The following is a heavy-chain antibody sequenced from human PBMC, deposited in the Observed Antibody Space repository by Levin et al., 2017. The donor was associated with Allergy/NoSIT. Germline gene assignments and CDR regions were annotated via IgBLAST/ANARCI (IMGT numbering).Heavy chain of an antibody. J-gene: IGHJ6*02. V-gene: IGHV3-30*18. Sequence: SCAASGFTFSSYGMHWVRQAPGKGLEWVAVISYDGSNKYYADSVKGRFTISRDNSKNTLYLQMNSLRAEDTAVYCCAKDMYRGHPYYYYGMDVWGQGTTVTVSS. D-gene: IGHD1-1*01. CDR1: GFTFSSYG. CDR3: AKDMYRGHPYYYYGMDV. CDR2: ISYDGSNK.